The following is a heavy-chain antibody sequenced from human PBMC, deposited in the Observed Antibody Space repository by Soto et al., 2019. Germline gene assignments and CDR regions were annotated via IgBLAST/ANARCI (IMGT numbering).Heavy chain of an antibody. V-gene: IGHV6-1*01. D-gene: IGHD6-19*01. CDR2: TYYRSKLYN. Sequence: PSQTRSLTCAISGDSVSSNSCAWNCIRQSPSRGLEWLGRTYYRSKLYNGYAVSVKSRITINPDTSKNQFSLQLSSVTPEDTAVYYCTGQSVAGAIDYWGQGTPVTVSS. J-gene: IGHJ4*02. CDR1: GDSVSSNSCA. CDR3: TGQSVAGAIDY.